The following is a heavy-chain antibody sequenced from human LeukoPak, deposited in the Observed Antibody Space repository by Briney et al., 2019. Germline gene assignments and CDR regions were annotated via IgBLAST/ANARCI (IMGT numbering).Heavy chain of an antibody. Sequence: ASVKVSCKASGGTFSSYAISWVRQDPGQGLEWIGGIIPIFGTANYAQKFQGRVTITADESTSTAYMELSSLRSEDTAVYYCASAPPSRGLLGYYFDYWGQGTLVTVSS. CDR2: IIPIFGTA. D-gene: IGHD2-15*01. J-gene: IGHJ4*02. V-gene: IGHV1-69*13. CDR1: GGTFSSYA. CDR3: ASAPPSRGLLGYYFDY.